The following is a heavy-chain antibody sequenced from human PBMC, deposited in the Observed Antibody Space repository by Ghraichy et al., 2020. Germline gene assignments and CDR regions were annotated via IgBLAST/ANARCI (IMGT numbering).Heavy chain of an antibody. V-gene: IGHV3-74*01. J-gene: IGHJ4*02. CDR2: INSDGSST. Sequence: GGSLRLSCAASGFTFSSYWMHWVRQAPGKGLVWVSRINSDGSSTSYADSVKGRFTISRDNAKNTLYLQMNSLRAEDTAVYYCAKGHGSLLWFGELLWSFDYWGQGTLVTVSS. CDR3: AKGHGSLLWFGELLWSFDY. D-gene: IGHD3-10*01. CDR1: GFTFSSYW.